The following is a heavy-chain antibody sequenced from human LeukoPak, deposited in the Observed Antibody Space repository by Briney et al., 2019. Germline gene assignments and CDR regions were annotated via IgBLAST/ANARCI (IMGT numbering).Heavy chain of an antibody. CDR1: GNSITTYW. Sequence: GESLKISCKASGNSITTYWIGWVRQKPGKGLEWMGLIFPGDSDTKYSPSFQGHVTISADKSISTAYLQWSSLKASDTAMYYCATYVAGAETFDIWGQGTMVTVSS. D-gene: IGHD3-16*01. CDR2: IFPGDSDT. J-gene: IGHJ3*02. CDR3: ATYVAGAETFDI. V-gene: IGHV5-51*01.